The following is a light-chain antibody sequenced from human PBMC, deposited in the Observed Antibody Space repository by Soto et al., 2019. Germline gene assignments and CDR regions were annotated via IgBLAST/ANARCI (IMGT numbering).Light chain of an antibody. J-gene: IGKJ4*01. CDR1: QSIGRW. V-gene: IGKV1-5*01. Sequence: DIQMTQSPSTLSASVRDRVTITCRASQSIGRWLARYQQKPGKAPKLLIFDASTLESGVPSRFSGSGSGTEFTLTISSLPPDEFATYYCQQYNSYLTFGGGTKVDI. CDR2: DAS. CDR3: QQYNSYLT.